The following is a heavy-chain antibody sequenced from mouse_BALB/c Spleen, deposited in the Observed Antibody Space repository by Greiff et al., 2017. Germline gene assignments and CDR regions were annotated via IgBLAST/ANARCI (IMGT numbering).Heavy chain of an antibody. V-gene: IGHV5-12-2*01. Sequence: EVHLVESGGGLVQPGGSLKLSCAASGFTFSSYTMSWVRQTPEKRLEWVAYISNGGGSTYYPDTVKGRFTISRDNAKNTLYLQMSSLKSEDTAMYYCARQLMITTSYWYFDVWGAGTTVTVSS. J-gene: IGHJ1*01. CDR1: GFTFSSYT. CDR2: ISNGGGST. D-gene: IGHD2-4*01. CDR3: ARQLMITTSYWYFDV.